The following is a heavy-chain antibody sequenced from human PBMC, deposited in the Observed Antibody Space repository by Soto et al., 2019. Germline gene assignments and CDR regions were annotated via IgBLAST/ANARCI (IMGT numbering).Heavy chain of an antibody. Sequence: GASVKVSCKASGYTFTGYYMHWVRQAPGQGLEWMGWINPNSGGTNYAQKFQGWVTMTRDTSISTAYMELSRLRSDDTAVYYCARASSSWAEAFDIWGQGTIVTVSS. V-gene: IGHV1-2*04. CDR1: GYTFTGYY. CDR3: ARASSSWAEAFDI. J-gene: IGHJ3*02. CDR2: INPNSGGT. D-gene: IGHD6-13*01.